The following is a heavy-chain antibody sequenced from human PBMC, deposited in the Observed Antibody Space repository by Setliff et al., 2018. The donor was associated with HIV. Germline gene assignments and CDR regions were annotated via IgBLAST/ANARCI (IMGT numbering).Heavy chain of an antibody. CDR2: ISGSGTYT. V-gene: IGHV3-11*06. CDR1: GFTFSDHY. CDR3: VRDYMWAFDY. J-gene: IGHJ4*02. Sequence: NPGGSLRLSCAASGFTFSDHYMNWVRLRPGKGLEWVASISGSGTYTHYADSVRGRFTISRDNTKNSLYLQMNNLRAEDTAVYYCVRDYMWAFDYWGQGTLVTVSS. D-gene: IGHD1-26*01.